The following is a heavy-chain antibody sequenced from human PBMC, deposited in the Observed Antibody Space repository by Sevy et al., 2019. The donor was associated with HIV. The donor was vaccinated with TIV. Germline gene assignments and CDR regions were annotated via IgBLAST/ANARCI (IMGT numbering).Heavy chain of an antibody. CDR1: GFTFSDYY. V-gene: IGHV3-21*01. J-gene: IGHJ4*02. D-gene: IGHD2-2*01. CDR3: ARDGGCSSTSCLLYFDS. Sequence: GGSLRLSCAASGFTFSDYYMNWVRQAPGKGLEWASSISGRSSYIHYADSVRGRFTISRDNAKNSRYLQMNSLRVDDTAVYFCARDGGCSSTSCLLYFDSWGQGALVTVSS. CDR2: ISGRSSYI.